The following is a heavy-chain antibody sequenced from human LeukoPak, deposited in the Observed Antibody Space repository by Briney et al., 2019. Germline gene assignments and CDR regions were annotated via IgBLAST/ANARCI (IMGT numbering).Heavy chain of an antibody. CDR2: TSSSDAGT. Sequence: QSGGSLRLSCAAFGFPLSSYAMSWVRQAPGKGLEWVSATSSSDAGTYHADSVRGRFTISRDNSKNTLYLQMNSLRVEDTAVYYCARLPELPGFGDYWGPGTLVTVSS. D-gene: IGHD2-21*01. J-gene: IGHJ4*02. V-gene: IGHV3-23*01. CDR3: ARLPELPGFGDY. CDR1: GFPLSSYA.